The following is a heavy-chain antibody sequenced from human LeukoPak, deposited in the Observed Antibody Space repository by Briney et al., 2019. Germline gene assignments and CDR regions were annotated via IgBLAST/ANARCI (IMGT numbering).Heavy chain of an antibody. CDR1: GGSISSYY. V-gene: IGHV4-59*12. CDR2: IYYSGST. Sequence: SETLSLTCTVSGGSISSYYWSWIRQPPGKGLEWIGYIYYSGSTNYNPSLKSRVTMSVDTSKNQFSLKLSSVTAADTAVYYCAGRYNWNRIDAFDIWGQGTMVTVSS. D-gene: IGHD1-20*01. CDR3: AGRYNWNRIDAFDI. J-gene: IGHJ3*02.